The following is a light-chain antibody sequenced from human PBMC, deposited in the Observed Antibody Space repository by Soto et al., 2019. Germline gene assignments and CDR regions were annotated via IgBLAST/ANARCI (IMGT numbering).Light chain of an antibody. CDR2: GAS. J-gene: IGKJ3*01. V-gene: IGKV3-15*01. CDR3: QQYNNWPGIT. Sequence: EIVMTQSQATLSVSPGERATLSCRASQSVSSNLAWYQQKPGQAPRLLIYGASTRATGIPARFSGSGSGTEFTLTISSLQSEDFAVYYCQQYNNWPGITFGPGTKVDIK. CDR1: QSVSSN.